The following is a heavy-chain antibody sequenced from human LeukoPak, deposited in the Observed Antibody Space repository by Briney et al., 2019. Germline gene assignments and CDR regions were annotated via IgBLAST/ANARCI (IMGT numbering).Heavy chain of an antibody. D-gene: IGHD4-23*01. Sequence: APGQXXXWMGRIIPIFGIANYAQKFQGRVTITADKSTSTAYMELSSLRSEDTAVYYCARTYDYGGSDYWGQGTLVTVSS. V-gene: IGHV1-69*02. CDR2: IIPIFGIA. CDR3: ARTYDYGGSDY. J-gene: IGHJ4*02.